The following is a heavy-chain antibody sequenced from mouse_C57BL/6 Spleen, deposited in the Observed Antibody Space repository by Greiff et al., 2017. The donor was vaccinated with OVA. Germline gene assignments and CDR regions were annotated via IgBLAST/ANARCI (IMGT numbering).Heavy chain of an antibody. Sequence: VKLMESGPGLVAPSQSLSITCTVSGFSLTSYGVDWVRQPPGKGLEWLGVIWGGGSTNYNSALMSRLSISKDNSKSHVFLKMIGLHTDDTAMFSGAYHSRFLRNPGSFAVWGTGTPVTVSS. D-gene: IGHD1-1*01. V-gene: IGHV2-9*01. CDR2: IWGGGST. CDR1: GFSLTSYG. CDR3: AYHSRFLRNPGSFAV. J-gene: IGHJ1*03.